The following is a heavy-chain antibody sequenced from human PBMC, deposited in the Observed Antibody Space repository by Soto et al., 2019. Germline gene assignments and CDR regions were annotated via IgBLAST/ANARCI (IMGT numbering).Heavy chain of an antibody. Sequence: TLSHTCAVSGGSSSSGGYSLSWIRQPPGKGLEWIGYIYHSGSTYYNPSLKSRVTISVDRSKNQFSLKLSSVTAADTAVYYCARQSVGPYGSGSYFDYWGQGTLVTVSS. CDR1: GGSSSSGGYS. CDR2: IYHSGST. J-gene: IGHJ4*02. D-gene: IGHD3-10*01. CDR3: ARQSVGPYGSGSYFDY. V-gene: IGHV4-30-2*01.